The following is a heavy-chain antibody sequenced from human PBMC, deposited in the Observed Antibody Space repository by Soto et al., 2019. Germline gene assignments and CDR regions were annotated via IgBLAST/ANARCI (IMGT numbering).Heavy chain of an antibody. Sequence: PGGSLRLSCAASGFTFSIYAMTWVRQSPGKGLEWVSSMSRTGDNTYYADSVKGRFTISRDNSKNTLYLQMNSLRAEDTAIYYCAKDQSNSNPLYYFDFWGTGTLVTVSS. J-gene: IGHJ4*02. CDR1: GFTFSIYA. CDR3: AKDQSNSNPLYYFDF. D-gene: IGHD3-22*01. CDR2: MSRTGDNT. V-gene: IGHV3-23*01.